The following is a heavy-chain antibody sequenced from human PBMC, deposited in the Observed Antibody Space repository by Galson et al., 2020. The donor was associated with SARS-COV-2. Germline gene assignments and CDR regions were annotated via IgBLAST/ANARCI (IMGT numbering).Heavy chain of an antibody. D-gene: IGHD6-13*01. CDR2: IDWDDDK. CDR1: GFSLSTSGMC. CDR3: ARTGIAAACTANDY. Sequence: SGPPLVQPTQPLTLTCTFSGFSLSTSGMCVSWIRQPPGKALEWLARIDWDDDKYYSTSLQTRLTISKDTSKNQVVLTMTNMDPVDTATYYCARTGIAAACTANDYWGQGTLVTVSS. J-gene: IGHJ4*02. V-gene: IGHV2-70*11.